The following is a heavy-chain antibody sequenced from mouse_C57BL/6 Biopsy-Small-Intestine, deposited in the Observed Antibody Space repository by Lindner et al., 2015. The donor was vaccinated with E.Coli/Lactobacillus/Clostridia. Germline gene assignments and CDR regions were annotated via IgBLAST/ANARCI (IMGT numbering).Heavy chain of an antibody. Sequence: SVKVSCKASGYTFSGYYMHWVRQAPGQGLEWMGWMNPKSGATNIAQKFQGFVTMTSDTFITTAYMELSSLKSDDTAVYYCARGHSSSWYKWFDPWGQGTLVTVSS. D-gene: IGHD3-1*01. CDR2: MNPKSGAT. CDR1: GYTFSGYY. J-gene: IGHJ4*01. V-gene: IGHV1-72*04. CDR3: ARGHSSSWYKWFDP.